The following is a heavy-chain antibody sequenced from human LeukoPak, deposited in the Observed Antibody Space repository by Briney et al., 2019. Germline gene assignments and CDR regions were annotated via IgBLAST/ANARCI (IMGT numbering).Heavy chain of an antibody. J-gene: IGHJ6*02. CDR1: GFTFSNAW. Sequence: GGSLRLSCAASGFTFSNAWMSWVRQAPGKGLEWVGRIKSKTDGGTTDYAAPVKGRFTISRDDSKNTLYLQMNSLKTEDTAVYYCTTDLSGDLYYYYGMDVWGQGTTVTVSS. CDR3: TTDLSGDLYYYYGMDV. D-gene: IGHD4-17*01. V-gene: IGHV3-15*01. CDR2: IKSKTDGGTT.